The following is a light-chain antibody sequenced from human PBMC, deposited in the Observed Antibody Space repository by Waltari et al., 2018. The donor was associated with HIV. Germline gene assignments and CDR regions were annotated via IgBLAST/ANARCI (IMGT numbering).Light chain of an antibody. CDR3: CAYAAGHVSYV. CDR2: DVN. J-gene: IGLJ1*01. CDR1: TSDVGFYYY. Sequence: QSALTQPPSVSGSPGQSVSISCSGTTSDVGFYYYVSWYQQYPGKSPKLIIFDVNQRPSGVPERFSGSKSGNTASLTISGLQTEDEADYFCCAYAAGHVSYVFGNGTAVAVL. V-gene: IGLV2-11*01.